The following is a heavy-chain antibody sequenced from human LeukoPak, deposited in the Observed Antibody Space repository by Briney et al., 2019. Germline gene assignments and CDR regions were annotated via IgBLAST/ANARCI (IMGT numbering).Heavy chain of an antibody. V-gene: IGHV3-23*01. CDR2: ISGSGDST. D-gene: IGHD1/OR15-1a*01. Sequence: PGGSLRLSCAASGFTFSNAWMSWVRQAPGKGLEWVSVISGSGDSTFYADSVKGRFTISRDNSKNTLYLQMNSLRTEDTAVYYCGRIAINANNGMDVWGQGTTVTVSS. CDR3: GRIAINANNGMDV. CDR1: GFTFSNAW. J-gene: IGHJ6*02.